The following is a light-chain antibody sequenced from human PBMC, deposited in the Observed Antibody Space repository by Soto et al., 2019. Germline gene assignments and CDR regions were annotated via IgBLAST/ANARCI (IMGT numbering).Light chain of an antibody. CDR1: HMGSKS. J-gene: IGLJ2*01. Sequence: SYELTQPPSVSVAPGKTARITCGGNHMGSKSAHWYPQEPGQAPVLVIYYDSDRPSGIPERFSGSNSGNTATLTISRVEAGDEADYYCQVWDSSSDHVVFGGGTQLTVL. V-gene: IGLV3-21*04. CDR3: QVWDSSSDHVV. CDR2: YDS.